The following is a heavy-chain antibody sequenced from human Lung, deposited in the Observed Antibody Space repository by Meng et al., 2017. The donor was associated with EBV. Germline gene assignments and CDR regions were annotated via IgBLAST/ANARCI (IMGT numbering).Heavy chain of an antibody. Sequence: VRLQRWAAGLLKPSRPMSLTGAVYGGSFSGYYWSWIRQPPGKGLEWIGEINHSGSTNYNPSLKSRVTISVDTSKNQFSLKLSSVTAADTAVYYCARAKIAAAGKWFDPWGQGTLVTVSS. CDR3: ARAKIAAAGKWFDP. V-gene: IGHV4-34*01. J-gene: IGHJ5*02. D-gene: IGHD6-13*01. CDR2: INHSGST. CDR1: GGSFSGYY.